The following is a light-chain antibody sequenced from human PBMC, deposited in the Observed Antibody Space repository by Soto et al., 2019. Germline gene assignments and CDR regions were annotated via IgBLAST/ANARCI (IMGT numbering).Light chain of an antibody. CDR3: SSSAGSSSV. CDR2: EVN. CDR1: SSDVGAYRF. J-gene: IGLJ1*01. Sequence: QSALTQPPSASGSPGQSVTISCAGTSSDVGAYRFVSWYQQHPGKAPKLVIFEVNKRPSGVPDLFSGSKSGNTASLTVSGLQAEDEADYYCSSSAGSSSVFGTGTKLTVL. V-gene: IGLV2-8*01.